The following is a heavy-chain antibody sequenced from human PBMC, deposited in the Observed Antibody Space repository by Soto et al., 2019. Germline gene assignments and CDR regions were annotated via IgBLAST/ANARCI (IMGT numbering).Heavy chain of an antibody. CDR3: TRASRMHSSSWVDY. D-gene: IGHD6-6*01. CDR1: GFTFGDYA. Sequence: GGSLRLSCTASGFTFGDYAMSWFRQAPGKGLEWVGFIRSKAYGGTTEYAASVKGRFTISRDDSKSIAYLQMNSLKTEDTAVYYCTRASRMHSSSWVDYWGQGTLVTVSS. CDR2: IRSKAYGGTT. J-gene: IGHJ4*02. V-gene: IGHV3-49*03.